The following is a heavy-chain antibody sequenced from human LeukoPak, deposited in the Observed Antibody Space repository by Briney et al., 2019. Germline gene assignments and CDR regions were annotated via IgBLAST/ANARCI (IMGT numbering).Heavy chain of an antibody. CDR3: ARDAGTTGTAPFYYYGMDV. CDR2: IYYSGST. Sequence: SETLSLTCTVSGGSISSYYWSWIRQPPGKGLEWIGYIYYSGSTNYNPSLKSRVTISVDTSKNQFSLKLSSVTAAGTAVYHCARDAGTTGTAPFYYYGMDVWGKGTTVTVSS. J-gene: IGHJ6*04. D-gene: IGHD1-1*01. CDR1: GGSISSYY. V-gene: IGHV4-59*01.